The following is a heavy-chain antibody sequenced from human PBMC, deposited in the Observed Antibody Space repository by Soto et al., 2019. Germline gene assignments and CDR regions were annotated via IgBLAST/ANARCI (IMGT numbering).Heavy chain of an antibody. D-gene: IGHD3-22*01. V-gene: IGHV3-23*01. CDR1: GFTFSSYA. J-gene: IGHJ4*02. CDR3: AKDILGNSGYPIGDY. CDR2: ISGSGGGT. Sequence: EVQLLESGGGLVQPGGSLRLSCAASGFTFSSYAMSWVRQAPGKGLEWVSAISGSGGGTYYADSVKGRFTISRDNSKNTLYLQMNSLRAEDTAVYYCAKDILGNSGYPIGDYWGQGTLVTVSS.